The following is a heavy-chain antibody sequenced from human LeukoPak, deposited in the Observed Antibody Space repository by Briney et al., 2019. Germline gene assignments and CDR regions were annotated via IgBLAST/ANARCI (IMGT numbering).Heavy chain of an antibody. Sequence: SETLSLTCAVSGGSISSYYWGWIRQPPGKGLEWIGSIYYSGSTYYNPSLKSRVTISVDTSKNQFSLKLSSVTAADTAVYYCARRVAAAADYWGQGTLVTVSS. CDR1: GGSISSYY. CDR3: ARRVAAAADY. J-gene: IGHJ4*02. V-gene: IGHV4-39*07. D-gene: IGHD6-13*01. CDR2: IYYSGST.